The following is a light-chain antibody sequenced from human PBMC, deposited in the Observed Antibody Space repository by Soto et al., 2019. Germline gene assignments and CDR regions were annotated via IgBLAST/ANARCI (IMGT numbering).Light chain of an antibody. Sequence: QSVLTQPASVSGSPGQTITIPCTGTSSDVSRYNYVSWYQQHPGKAPKLMICAVTNRPSGVSNRFSGSKSGSTASLTISGLQAEDEADYYCSSYTTSSTWVFGGGTKLTVL. CDR1: SSDVSRYNY. CDR2: AVT. CDR3: SSYTTSSTWV. J-gene: IGLJ3*02. V-gene: IGLV2-14*01.